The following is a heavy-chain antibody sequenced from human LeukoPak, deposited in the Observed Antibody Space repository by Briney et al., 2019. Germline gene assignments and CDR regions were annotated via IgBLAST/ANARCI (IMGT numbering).Heavy chain of an antibody. Sequence: PGGSLRLSCAASGFTFSSFAMSWVRQAPGEGLEWVSAMSGSGGMTYSADSVKGRFTISRDNSKDTLYLQMNSLRAEDTAIYYCAKGPFFYYDASGYNYFDSWGQGTPVTVSS. V-gene: IGHV3-23*01. CDR1: GFTFSSFA. D-gene: IGHD3-22*01. J-gene: IGHJ4*02. CDR3: AKGPFFYYDASGYNYFDS. CDR2: MSGSGGMT.